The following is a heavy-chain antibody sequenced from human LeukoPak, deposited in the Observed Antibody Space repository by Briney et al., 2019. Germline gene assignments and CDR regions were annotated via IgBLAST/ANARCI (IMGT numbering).Heavy chain of an antibody. V-gene: IGHV1-2*02. CDR2: INPDSGDT. J-gene: IGHJ4*02. CDR1: EYTFSVYH. D-gene: IGHD3-10*01. CDR3: ASSTYASGSYNPLAY. Sequence: ASVKVSCKASEYTFSVYHIHWVRQAPGQGLEWMAWINPDSGDTNYAQKFQGRVTMTRDTSISTAYMELSRLRSDDTAVYYCASSTYASGSYNPLAYWGQGALVTVSS.